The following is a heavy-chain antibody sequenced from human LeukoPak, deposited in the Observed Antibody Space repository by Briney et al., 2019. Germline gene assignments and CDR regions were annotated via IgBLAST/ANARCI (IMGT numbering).Heavy chain of an antibody. D-gene: IGHD3-9*01. CDR1: GFTFSSYA. CDR3: AASTTAYYDILTGYYNLHYYYMDV. V-gene: IGHV3-23*01. J-gene: IGHJ6*03. CDR2: ISGSGGST. Sequence: GGSLRLSCAASGFTFSSYAMSWVRQAPGKGLEWVSAISGSGGSTYYADSVKGQFTISSDNSKNTLYLQMNSLRAEDTAVYYCAASTTAYYDILTGYYNLHYYYMDVWGKGTTVTVSS.